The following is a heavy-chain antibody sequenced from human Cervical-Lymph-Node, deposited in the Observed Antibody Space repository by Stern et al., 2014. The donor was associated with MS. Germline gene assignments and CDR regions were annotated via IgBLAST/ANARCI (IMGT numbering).Heavy chain of an antibody. D-gene: IGHD4-17*01. Sequence: VQLLESGAEVKKPGASVKVSCKASGYTFTDYYLHWVRQAPGPGLEWMGWSTPVHGGTNSAQKFQGRVTMTRDTAISTAYMELSRLTSDDTAVYYCARTKTVTTYYGMDVWGQGTTVTVSS. CDR1: GYTFTDYY. V-gene: IGHV1-2*02. J-gene: IGHJ6*02. CDR2: STPVHGGT. CDR3: ARTKTVTTYYGMDV.